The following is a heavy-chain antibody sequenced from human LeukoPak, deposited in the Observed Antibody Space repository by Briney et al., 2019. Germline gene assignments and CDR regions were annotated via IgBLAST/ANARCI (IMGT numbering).Heavy chain of an antibody. J-gene: IGHJ4*02. CDR3: ARGSGGDSYGPYYFDY. D-gene: IGHD5-18*01. V-gene: IGHV4-59*01. CDR1: GGSISSYY. Sequence: SETLSLTCSVSGGSISSYYWSWIRQPPGKGLEWIGYIYHSGSSNYNPSLKSRVTISVDTSKNQFSLKLSSGTAADTAVYYCARGSGGDSYGPYYFDYWGQGTLVTVSS. CDR2: IYHSGSS.